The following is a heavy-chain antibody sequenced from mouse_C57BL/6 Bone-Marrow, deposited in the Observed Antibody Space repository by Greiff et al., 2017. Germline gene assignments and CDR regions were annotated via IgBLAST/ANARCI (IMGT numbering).Heavy chain of an antibody. V-gene: IGHV5-9-1*02. J-gene: IGHJ1*03. D-gene: IGHD1-1*01. CDR3: TRYITTVEYWYFDV. Sequence: DVKLVESGEGLVKPGGSLKLSCAASGFTFSSYAMSWVRQTPEKRLEWVAYISSGGDYIYYADTVKGRFTISRQNDRNILYLQMSSLKAEDTAMYYCTRYITTVEYWYFDVWGTGTTVTVSS. CDR2: ISSGGDYI. CDR1: GFTFSSYA.